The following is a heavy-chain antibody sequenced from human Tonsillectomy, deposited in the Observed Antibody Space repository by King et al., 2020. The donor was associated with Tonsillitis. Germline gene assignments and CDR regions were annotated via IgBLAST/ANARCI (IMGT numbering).Heavy chain of an antibody. J-gene: IGHJ4*02. CDR1: GFTFTSYA. CDR2: ISTSGGST. Sequence: QLVQSGGGLVQPGGSLRLSCAASGFTFTSYAMSWVRQAPGQGLEWVSAISTSGGSTYYADSLKGRFTISIDNSKNTLYLQMNSLRAEGTAVYYCAKRVWRVVVVPAALSDYWGEGTLVTLSS. D-gene: IGHD2-2*01. V-gene: IGHV3-23*04. CDR3: AKRVWRVVVVPAALSDY.